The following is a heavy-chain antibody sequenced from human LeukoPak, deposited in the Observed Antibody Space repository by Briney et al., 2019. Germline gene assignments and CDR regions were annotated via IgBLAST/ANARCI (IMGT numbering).Heavy chain of an antibody. Sequence: GGSLRLSCAASGFTFSNYAMNWVRQAPEKGLEWVSAISGSGGSTYYADSVKGRFTISRDNSKNTLYLQMNSLRAEDTAVYYCAKVRDSSGWYFEVDYWGQGTLVTVSS. CDR1: GFTFSNYA. CDR3: AKVRDSSGWYFEVDY. CDR2: ISGSGGST. V-gene: IGHV3-23*01. J-gene: IGHJ4*02. D-gene: IGHD6-19*01.